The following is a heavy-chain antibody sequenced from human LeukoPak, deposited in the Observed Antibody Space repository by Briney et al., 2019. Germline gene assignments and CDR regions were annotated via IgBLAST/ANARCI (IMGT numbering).Heavy chain of an antibody. D-gene: IGHD5-12*01. V-gene: IGHV3-30*02. CDR2: VRNDGSNE. Sequence: GGSLRLSCTASGFVLSDYGMHRVRQAPGKGLEWVAFVRNDGSNEYYVGSVKGRCTISRDKSKNTLYLQMNSLRAEDTAVYSCAKESDSGYHSEGPKTWGLGTLVTVSS. CDR1: GFVLSDYG. CDR3: AKESDSGYHSEGPKT. J-gene: IGHJ5*02.